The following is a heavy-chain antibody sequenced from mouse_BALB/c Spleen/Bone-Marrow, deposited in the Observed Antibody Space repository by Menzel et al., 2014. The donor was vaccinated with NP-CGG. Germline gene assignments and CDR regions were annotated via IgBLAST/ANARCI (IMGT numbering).Heavy chain of an antibody. CDR3: ARNYDFGDYYAMDY. CDR2: IWSGGNR. CDR1: GFSISNYA. D-gene: IGHD2-4*01. V-gene: IGHV2-2*02. Sequence: QVQLKESGPGLVQPSQSLSITCTVSGFSISNYAVHWVRQSPGKGLEWLGVIWSGGNRDYNAAFISRLSISKDNSKSXVFFKMNSLQPNDTAIYYCARNYDFGDYYAMDYWGQGTSVTVSS. J-gene: IGHJ4*01.